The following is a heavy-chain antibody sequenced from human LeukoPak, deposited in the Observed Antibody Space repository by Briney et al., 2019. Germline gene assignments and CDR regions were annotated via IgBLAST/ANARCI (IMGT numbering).Heavy chain of an antibody. D-gene: IGHD2-15*01. Sequence: GGSLRLSCAASGFSFSTYWMHWVRQAPGEGLVWVSRINGDGSTTNYADSVKGRFTISRDNAKNTLYLQMSSLRAEDTAVYYCTRRVDATRWYDPWGQGTLVTVSS. V-gene: IGHV3-74*01. CDR2: INGDGSTT. CDR3: TRRVDATRWYDP. CDR1: GFSFSTYW. J-gene: IGHJ5*02.